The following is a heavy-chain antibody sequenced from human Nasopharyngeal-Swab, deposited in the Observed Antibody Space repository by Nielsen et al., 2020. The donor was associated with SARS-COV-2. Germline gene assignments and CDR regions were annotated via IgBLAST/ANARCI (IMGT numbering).Heavy chain of an antibody. CDR1: GFTFSSYG. D-gene: IGHD3-10*01. V-gene: IGHV3-33*01. CDR2: IWYDGGNK. Sequence: GESLKISCAASGFTFSSYGMHWVRQAPGKGLEWVAVIWYDGGNKYYADSVKGRFTISRDNSKNTLYLQMNSLRAEGTAVYYCARDFPFGGDVVYWGQGTLVTVSS. CDR3: ARDFPFGGDVVY. J-gene: IGHJ4*02.